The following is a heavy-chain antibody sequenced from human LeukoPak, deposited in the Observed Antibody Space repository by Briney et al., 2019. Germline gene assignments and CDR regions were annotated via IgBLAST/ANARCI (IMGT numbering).Heavy chain of an antibody. CDR2: IKHDGSEK. D-gene: IGHD3-3*01. Sequence: GGSLRLSCSASGFTFSTYWMSWVRQAPGKGLEWVASIKHDGSEKYYVDSVRGRFTISRDNTMNSLYLQMSSLRAEDTAVYYCATDRGWRTSGYYLYYFEYWGQGALVTYSS. CDR1: GFTFSTYW. V-gene: IGHV3-7*01. J-gene: IGHJ4*02. CDR3: ATDRGWRTSGYYLYYFEY.